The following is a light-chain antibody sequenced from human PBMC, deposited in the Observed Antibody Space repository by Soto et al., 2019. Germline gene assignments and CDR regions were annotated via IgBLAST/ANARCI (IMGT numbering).Light chain of an antibody. J-gene: IGLJ1*01. CDR2: TNN. V-gene: IGLV1-47*02. Sequence: QSALAQPPSASGTPGQRVTTSCSGSSSNIGSNSVYWYQQLPGTAPKLLIYTNNQRPSGVPDRFSGSKSGTSASLAISGLRSEDEADYYCAAWDDSLSGYVFGTGTKVTVL. CDR3: AAWDDSLSGYV. CDR1: SSNIGSNS.